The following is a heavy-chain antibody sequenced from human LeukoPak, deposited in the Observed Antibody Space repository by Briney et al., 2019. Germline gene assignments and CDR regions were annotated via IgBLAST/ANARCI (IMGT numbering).Heavy chain of an antibody. V-gene: IGHV4-4*07. CDR3: ARGYYYGSGSYYGVLDY. Sequence: PSETLSLTCTVSGSSISSYYWNWIRQPAGKGLEWIGRIYTNGNTDYNPSLKTRVTISVDTSKNQFSLKLSSVTAADTAVYYSARGYYYGSGSYYGVLDYWGQGTLVTVSS. CDR1: GSSISSYY. J-gene: IGHJ4*02. D-gene: IGHD3-10*01. CDR2: IYTNGNT.